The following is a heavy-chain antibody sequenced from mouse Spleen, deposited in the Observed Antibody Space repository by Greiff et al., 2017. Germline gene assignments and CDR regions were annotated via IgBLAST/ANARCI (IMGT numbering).Heavy chain of an antibody. CDR2: IDPETGGT. Sequence: QVHVKQSGAELVRPGASVTLSCKASGYTFTDYEMHWVKQTPVHGLEWIGAIDPETGGTAYNQKFKGKAILTADESSSTAYMELCSLTSEDSAVYYCFTTEAYWGQGTLVTVSA. CDR1: GYTFTDYE. V-gene: IGHV1-15*01. CDR3: FTTEAY. J-gene: IGHJ3*01. D-gene: IGHD1-1*01.